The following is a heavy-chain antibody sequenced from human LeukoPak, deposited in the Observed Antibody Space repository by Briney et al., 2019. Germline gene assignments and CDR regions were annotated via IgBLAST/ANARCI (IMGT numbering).Heavy chain of an antibody. J-gene: IGHJ4*02. CDR3: ARDPRAYCSSTSCYAFDY. Sequence: PAGSLRLSCAASGFTFSDYALHWVRQAPGKGLEWVAVVSYDGSNIYYADSVKGRFTISRDNSKNTLYLQMNSLRAEDTAVYYCARDPRAYCSSTSCYAFDYWGQGTLVTVSS. CDR1: GFTFSDYA. V-gene: IGHV3-30*04. D-gene: IGHD2-2*01. CDR2: VSYDGSNI.